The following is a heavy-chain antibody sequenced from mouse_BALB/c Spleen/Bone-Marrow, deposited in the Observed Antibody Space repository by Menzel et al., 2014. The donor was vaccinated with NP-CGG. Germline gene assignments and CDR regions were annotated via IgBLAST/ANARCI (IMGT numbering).Heavy chain of an antibody. CDR3: ARGKTYAMDY. D-gene: IGHD2-1*01. J-gene: IGHJ4*01. CDR2: INPNNDGS. Sequence: EVKLQESGPELVKPGASVKMSCKASGYTFTSYVMHWVKQKPGQGLEWIGYINPNNDGSKYNEKFKGKATLTSDKSSSTAYMELSSLTSEDSAVYYCARGKTYAMDYWGQGTSVTVSS. V-gene: IGHV1-14*01. CDR1: GYTFTSYV.